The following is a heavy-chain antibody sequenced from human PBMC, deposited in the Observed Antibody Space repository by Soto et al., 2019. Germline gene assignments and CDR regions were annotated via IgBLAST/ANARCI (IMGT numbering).Heavy chain of an antibody. CDR1: GFTFSSYA. D-gene: IGHD5-18*01. J-gene: IGHJ4*02. Sequence: RCLRISCAASGFTFSSYAMSWVRKAPGKGLAWVSAISGSGGSTYYADSVKGRFTISRDNSKNTLYLQMNSLRAEDTAVYYCAKDPLGYSYGYGRIAPVDHWGQGTLVTGSS. CDR3: AKDPLGYSYGYGRIAPVDH. CDR2: ISGSGGST. V-gene: IGHV3-23*01.